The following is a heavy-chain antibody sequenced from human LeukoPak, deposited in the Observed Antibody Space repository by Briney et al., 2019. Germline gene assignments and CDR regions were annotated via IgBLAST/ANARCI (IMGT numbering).Heavy chain of an antibody. D-gene: IGHD4-17*01. CDR1: GYSFTTYW. Sequence: GESLKISCKGSGYSFTTYWIGWVRQMPGKVLEWMAIIYPGSSDTKYSPSFQGQVTISADRSTSTAYLQWSSLKASDTAMYYCARVTYGMGDYWGQGTLVTVSS. J-gene: IGHJ4*02. CDR3: ARVTYGMGDY. CDR2: IYPGSSDT. V-gene: IGHV5-51*01.